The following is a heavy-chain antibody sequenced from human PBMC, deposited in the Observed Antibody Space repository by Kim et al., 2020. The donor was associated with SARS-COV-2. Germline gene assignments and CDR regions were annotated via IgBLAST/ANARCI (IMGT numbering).Heavy chain of an antibody. V-gene: IGHV4-59*01. CDR3: ATTGSGSSDY. Sequence: SETLSLTCTVSGASISDYYWSWIRQPPGKGLEWIGSSYNSGRTNQKSSLKSRVTISVDTSKKEISLKVTSVTAADTAVYYCATTGSGSSDYWGQGTLVTV. CDR2: SYNSGRT. D-gene: IGHD3-10*01. J-gene: IGHJ4*02. CDR1: GASISDYY.